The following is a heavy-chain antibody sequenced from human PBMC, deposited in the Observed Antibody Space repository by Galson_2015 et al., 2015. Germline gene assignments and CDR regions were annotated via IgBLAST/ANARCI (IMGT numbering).Heavy chain of an antibody. J-gene: IGHJ4*02. CDR2: IFHSEST. D-gene: IGHD6-13*01. CDR3: ARVNGAAVGPYFDC. Sequence: SETLSPTRAVSCYSLTQGYYRGWGRQPPGKGLEWIWPIFHSESTYYNPSLKSRVTISVDTSKNHFSLKLPSVTAADSALYFCARVNGAAVGPYFDCWGQGILVTVSS. V-gene: IGHV4-38-2*01. CDR1: CYSLTQGYY.